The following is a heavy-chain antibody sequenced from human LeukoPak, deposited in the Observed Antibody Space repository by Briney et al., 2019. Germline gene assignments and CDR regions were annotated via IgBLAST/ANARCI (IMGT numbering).Heavy chain of an antibody. CDR1: GGSISSYY. D-gene: IGHD3-22*01. J-gene: IGHJ1*01. CDR3: ASTAYYYDSSGYEYFQH. V-gene: IGHV4-59*01. Sequence: SETLSLTCTVSGGSISSYYWSWIGQPPGKGLEWIGYIYYSGSTNYNPSLKSRVTISVDTSKNQFSLKLSSVTAADTAVYYCASTAYYYDSSGYEYFQHWGQGTLVTVSS. CDR2: IYYSGST.